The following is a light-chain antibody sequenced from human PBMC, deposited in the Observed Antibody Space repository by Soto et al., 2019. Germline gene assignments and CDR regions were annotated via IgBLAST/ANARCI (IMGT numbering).Light chain of an antibody. CDR3: QTWDTGIRG. V-gene: IGLV4-69*01. Sequence: QLVLTQSPSASASLGASVKLTCTLSSGHSNYAIAWHQQQPEKGPRYLMKLNSDGSHRKGDGIPDRFSGSSSGAERYLTISSLQSEDEADYYCQTWDTGIRGFGTGTKLTVL. CDR2: LNSDGSH. J-gene: IGLJ1*01. CDR1: SGHSNYA.